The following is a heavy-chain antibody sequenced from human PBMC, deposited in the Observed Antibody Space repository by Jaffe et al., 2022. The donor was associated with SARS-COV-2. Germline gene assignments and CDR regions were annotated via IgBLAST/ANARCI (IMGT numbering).Heavy chain of an antibody. V-gene: IGHV3-30*18. CDR3: AKGASGRWFFFDY. CDR2: ISYDGSNK. J-gene: IGHJ4*02. Sequence: QVQLVESGGGVVQPGRSLRLSCAASGFTFSSYGMHWVRQAPGKGLEWVAVISYDGSNKYYADSVKGRFTISRDNSKNTLYLQMNSLRAEDTAVYYCAKGASGRWFFFDYWGQGTLVTVSS. CDR1: GFTFSSYG. D-gene: IGHD3-10*01.